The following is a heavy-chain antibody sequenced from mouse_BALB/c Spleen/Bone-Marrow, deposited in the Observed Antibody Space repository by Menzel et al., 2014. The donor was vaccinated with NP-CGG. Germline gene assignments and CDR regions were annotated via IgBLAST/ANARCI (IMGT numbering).Heavy chain of an antibody. D-gene: IGHD4-1*01. CDR2: IDPANGNT. V-gene: IGHV14-3*02. CDR3: VSWEYYAMDY. Sequence: EVQLQQSGAELVKPGASVKLSCTASGFNIKDTYMHWVKQRPEQGLEWIGRIDPANGNTKYDPKFQGKAAITADTSSNTAYLQLSSLTSEDTAVYYCVSWEYYAMDYWGQGTSVTVSS. CDR1: GFNIKDTY. J-gene: IGHJ4*01.